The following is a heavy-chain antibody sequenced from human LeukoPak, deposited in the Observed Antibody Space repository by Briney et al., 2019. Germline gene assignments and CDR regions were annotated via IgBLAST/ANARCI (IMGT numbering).Heavy chain of an antibody. D-gene: IGHD5-24*01. CDR2: INHSGST. Sequence: SETLSLTCAVYGGSFSGYYWSWVRQPPGKGLEWIGEINHSGSTNYNPSLKSRVTISVDTSNNQFSLKLSSVTAADTAVYYCARQSYSRDGYNYGAFDIWGQGTMVTVSS. V-gene: IGHV4-34*01. CDR3: ARQSYSRDGYNYGAFDI. J-gene: IGHJ3*02. CDR1: GGSFSGYY.